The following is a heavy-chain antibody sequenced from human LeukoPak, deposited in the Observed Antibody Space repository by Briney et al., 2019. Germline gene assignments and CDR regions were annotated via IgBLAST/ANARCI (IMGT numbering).Heavy chain of an antibody. CDR3: AKAGIPGYCSGGSCYRYFDY. D-gene: IGHD2-15*01. J-gene: IGHJ4*02. CDR1: GFTFSSYG. Sequence: PGGSLRLSCAASGFTFSSYGMHWVRQAPGKGLEWVAVISYDGSNKYYADSVKGRLTISGDNSKNTLYLQMNSLRAEDTAVYYCAKAGIPGYCSGGSCYRYFDYWGQGTLVTVSS. V-gene: IGHV3-30*18. CDR2: ISYDGSNK.